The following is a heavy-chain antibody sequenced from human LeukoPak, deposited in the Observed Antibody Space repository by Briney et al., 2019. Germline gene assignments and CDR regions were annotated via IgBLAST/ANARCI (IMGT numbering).Heavy chain of an antibody. CDR1: AFIISSYA. CDR3: AKGHGSWHVPFYMDV. V-gene: IGHV3-23*01. Sequence: GGSLRLSCAASAFIISSYAMSCVRQAPGKGLEWVSLINDSGETTYYADSVQGRFTISRDSSKKTLFLQMNGLRAEDTAVYYCAKGHGSWHVPFYMDVWGDGTTVTVSS. CDR2: INDSGETT. J-gene: IGHJ6*03. D-gene: IGHD6-19*01.